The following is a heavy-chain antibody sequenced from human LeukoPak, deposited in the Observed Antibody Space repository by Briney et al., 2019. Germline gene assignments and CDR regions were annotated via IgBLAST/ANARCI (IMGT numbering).Heavy chain of an antibody. Sequence: GGSLRLSCAASGFTFSSYWMSWVRQAPGKGLEWVANIKQDGSEKYYVDSVKGRFTISRDNAKNSLYLQMSSLRAEDTAVYYCAREGVLGAFDIWGQGTMVTVSS. CDR1: GFTFSSYW. CDR3: AREGVLGAFDI. CDR2: IKQDGSEK. V-gene: IGHV3-7*01. J-gene: IGHJ3*02. D-gene: IGHD3-16*02.